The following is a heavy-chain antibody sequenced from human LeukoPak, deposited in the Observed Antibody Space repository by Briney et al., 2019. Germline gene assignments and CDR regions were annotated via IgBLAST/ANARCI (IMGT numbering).Heavy chain of an antibody. V-gene: IGHV4-39*07. CDR2: IYYSGNT. CDR3: ARRSQRLAKGYFDY. Sequence: SSETLSLTCTVSGDSISSSSYYWGWIRQPPGKGLEWIGSIYYSGNTYYNPSLKSRVTISVDTSKNQFSLKLSSVTAADTAVYYCARRSQRLAKGYFDYWGQGTLVTVSS. CDR1: GDSISSSSYY. D-gene: IGHD6-25*01. J-gene: IGHJ4*02.